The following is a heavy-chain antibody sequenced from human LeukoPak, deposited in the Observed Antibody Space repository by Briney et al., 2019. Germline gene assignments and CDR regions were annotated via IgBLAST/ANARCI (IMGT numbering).Heavy chain of an antibody. Sequence: GGSLRLSCAASEFTFFTYWMSWVRQAPGKGLEWVANIKQDGSEKYYVDSVKGRFTISRDNAKNLLFLQMNSLRAEDAAVYYCARDRLGNYWDYWGQGTLVIVSS. CDR1: EFTFFTYW. J-gene: IGHJ4*02. V-gene: IGHV3-7*01. CDR3: ARDRLGNYWDY. CDR2: IKQDGSEK. D-gene: IGHD1-1*01.